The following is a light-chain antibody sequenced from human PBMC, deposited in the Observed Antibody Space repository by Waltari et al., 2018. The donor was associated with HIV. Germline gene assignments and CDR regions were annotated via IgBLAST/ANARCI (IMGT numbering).Light chain of an antibody. J-gene: IGLJ3*02. CDR2: YDS. Sequence: SDVLTQAPSVSVAPGKTARITCGGDNIGSTSVHWYQQKPGQAPVLVIYYDSDRPSGILERFSGSNAGITATLPIGSGEVGDEADYYCQVWDSTSDHRGVFGGGTKLTVL. CDR3: QVWDSTSDHRGV. CDR1: NIGSTS. V-gene: IGLV3-21*04.